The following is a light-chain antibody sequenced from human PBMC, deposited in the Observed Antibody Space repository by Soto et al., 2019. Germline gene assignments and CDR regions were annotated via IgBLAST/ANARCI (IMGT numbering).Light chain of an antibody. J-gene: IGKJ5*01. CDR3: PQYGSSPIT. Sequence: EIVLTQSPGTLSLSPGERATLSCMASQSVSSNYLAWYQQKPGQAPRSLIYGASSSATGIPDRFSGSGSGTDLNLTISRLEPEDFAVYYCPQYGSSPITFGQGTRLEIK. V-gene: IGKV3-20*01. CDR2: GAS. CDR1: QSVSSNY.